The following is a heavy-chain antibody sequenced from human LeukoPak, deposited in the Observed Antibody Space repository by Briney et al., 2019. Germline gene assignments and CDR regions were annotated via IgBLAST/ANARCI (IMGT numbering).Heavy chain of an antibody. Sequence: ASVKVSCKASGGTFSSYAISWVRQAPGQGLEWMGRIIPILGTANYAQKFQGRVTITTDESTSTAYMELSSLRSEDTAVYYCARSVTGPHYYYYMDVWGKGTTVTVSS. CDR2: IIPILGTA. V-gene: IGHV1-69*11. J-gene: IGHJ6*03. CDR3: ARSVTGPHYYYYMDV. D-gene: IGHD4-11*01. CDR1: GGTFSSYA.